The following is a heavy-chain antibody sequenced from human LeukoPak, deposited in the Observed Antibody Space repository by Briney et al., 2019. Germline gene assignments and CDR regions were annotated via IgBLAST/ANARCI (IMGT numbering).Heavy chain of an antibody. Sequence: PSETLSLTCTVSGGSISSSSYYWGWIRQPPGKGLEWIGSIYYSGSTYYNPSLKSRVTISVDTSKNQFSLKLSSVTAADTAVYYCARHVVAAAAVRLGVDYWGQGTLVTVSS. CDR2: IYYSGST. CDR3: ARHVVAAAAVRLGVDY. J-gene: IGHJ4*02. V-gene: IGHV4-39*01. D-gene: IGHD6-13*01. CDR1: GGSISSSSYY.